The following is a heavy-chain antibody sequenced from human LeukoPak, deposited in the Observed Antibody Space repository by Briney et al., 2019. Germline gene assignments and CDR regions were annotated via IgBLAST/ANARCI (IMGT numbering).Heavy chain of an antibody. CDR3: ARGFSGIAVAGYYFDY. V-gene: IGHV1-18*01. Sequence: ASVKVSCKASGYTFTSYGISWVRQAPGQGLEWMGWISAYNGNTNYAQKLQGRVTVTTDTSTSTAYMELRSLRSDDTAVYYCARGFSGIAVAGYYFDYWGQGTLVTVSS. CDR2: ISAYNGNT. CDR1: GYTFTSYG. J-gene: IGHJ4*02. D-gene: IGHD6-19*01.